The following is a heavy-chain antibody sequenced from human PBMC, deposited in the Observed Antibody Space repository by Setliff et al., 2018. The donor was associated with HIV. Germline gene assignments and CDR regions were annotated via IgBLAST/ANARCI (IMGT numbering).Heavy chain of an antibody. J-gene: IGHJ6*03. D-gene: IGHD5-12*01. CDR1: GFTFSSYW. V-gene: IGHV3-7*03. CDR2: IKQDGSEK. CDR3: ARGRKRDGYNFYYYYMDV. Sequence: GGSLRLSCAASGFTFSSYWMSWVRQAPGKGLEWVANIKQDGSEKYYVDSVKGRFTISRDNAKNSLYLQMNSLRAEDTAVYYCARGRKRDGYNFYYYYMDVWDKGTTVTVSS.